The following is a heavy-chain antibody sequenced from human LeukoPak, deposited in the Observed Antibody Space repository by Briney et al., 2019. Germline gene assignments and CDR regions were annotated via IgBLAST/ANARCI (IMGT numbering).Heavy chain of an antibody. Sequence: GGSLRLSCSASGFTFSGYAMLWVRQAPGKGLEYVSAISSSGGSTHYADSVKGRFTISRDNSKNTLHLQMSSLRTEDTAVYYCVKDHGYSSGWYVRGFDYWGQGTLVTVSS. CDR1: GFTFSGYA. V-gene: IGHV3-64D*06. J-gene: IGHJ4*02. CDR3: VKDHGYSSGWYVRGFDY. CDR2: ISSSGGST. D-gene: IGHD6-19*01.